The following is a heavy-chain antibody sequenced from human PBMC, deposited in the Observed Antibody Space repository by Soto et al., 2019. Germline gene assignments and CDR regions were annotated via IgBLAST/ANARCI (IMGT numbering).Heavy chain of an antibody. CDR3: ARPHSNYYDSSGYVDY. CDR2: IYPGDSDT. V-gene: IGHV5-51*01. D-gene: IGHD3-22*01. J-gene: IGHJ4*02. Sequence: GESLKISCKGSGYSFTSYWIGWVRQMPGKGLEWMGIIYPGDSDTRYSPSFQGQVTISADKSISTAYLQWSSLKASDTAMYYCARPHSNYYDSSGYVDYWGQGTLVTVSS. CDR1: GYSFTSYW.